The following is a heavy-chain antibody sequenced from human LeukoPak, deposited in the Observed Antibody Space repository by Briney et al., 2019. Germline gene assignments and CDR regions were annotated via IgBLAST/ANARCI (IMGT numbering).Heavy chain of an antibody. D-gene: IGHD3-10*01. CDR3: ARFDYYGSGSLDY. J-gene: IGHJ4*02. Sequence: GGSLRLSCAASGFTFSSYGIHWVRQAPGKGLEWVAFIRNDGSIKYYADSIKGRFTISRDNAKNSLYLQMNSLRAEDTAVYYCARFDYYGSGSLDYWGQGTLVTVSS. CDR1: GFTFSSYG. V-gene: IGHV3-30*02. CDR2: IRNDGSIK.